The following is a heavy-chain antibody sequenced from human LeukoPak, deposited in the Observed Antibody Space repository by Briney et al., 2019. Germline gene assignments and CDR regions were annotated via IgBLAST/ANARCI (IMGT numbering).Heavy chain of an antibody. CDR3: ATVDTAMVNGVDY. V-gene: IGHV1-69-2*01. J-gene: IGHJ4*02. Sequence: GATVKISCKDSGYTFTDYYMHWVQQAPGKGLEWMGLVDPEDGETIYAEKFQGRVTITADTSTDTAYMELSSLRSEDTAVYYCATVDTAMVNGVDYWGQGTLVTFSS. D-gene: IGHD5-18*01. CDR2: VDPEDGET. CDR1: GYTFTDYY.